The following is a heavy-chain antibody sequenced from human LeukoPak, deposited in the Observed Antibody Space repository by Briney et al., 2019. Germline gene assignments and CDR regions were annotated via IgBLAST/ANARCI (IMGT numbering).Heavy chain of an antibody. D-gene: IGHD3-10*01. CDR3: ARERQDTIVHSGAFDI. V-gene: IGHV3-30-3*01. Sequence: PGRSLRLSCEASEFTFSAYFMHWVRQAPGKGLEWVAVIASDGSYTFYVESVKGRFTISRDNSKNTLYLQMNSLRAEDTAAYFCARERQDTIVHSGAFDIWGQGTMVNVSS. CDR1: EFTFSAYF. CDR2: IASDGSYT. J-gene: IGHJ3*02.